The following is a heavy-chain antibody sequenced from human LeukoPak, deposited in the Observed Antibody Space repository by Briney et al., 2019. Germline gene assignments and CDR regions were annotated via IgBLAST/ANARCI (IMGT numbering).Heavy chain of an antibody. D-gene: IGHD3-9*01. CDR2: IIPIFGTA. J-gene: IGHJ6*03. CDR1: VGTFSSYA. V-gene: IGHV1-69*05. Sequence: GASVNVSCKASVGTFSSYAISWVRQAPGQGLDWMGGIIPIFGTANYAQKFQGRVTITTDEYTSTAYMELSSLRSEDTAVYYCATDYDLLTGENYYYYMDVWGKGTTVTVSS. CDR3: ATDYDLLTGENYYYYMDV.